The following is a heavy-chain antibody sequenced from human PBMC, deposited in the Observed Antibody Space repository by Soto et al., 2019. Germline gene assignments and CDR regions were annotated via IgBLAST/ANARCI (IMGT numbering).Heavy chain of an antibody. CDR2: ISTYNGNT. CDR3: ARGPTDYYDNSANYFLDY. CDR1: GYTFITYG. V-gene: IGHV1-18*01. Sequence: ASVKVSCKASGYTFITYGVSWVRQAPGQGLDWLGWISTYNGNTRYAERLQGRVTMTTDTTTNTAYMELRNLRSDDAAVYYCARGPTDYYDNSANYFLDYWGQGTLVTVSS. J-gene: IGHJ4*02. D-gene: IGHD3-22*01.